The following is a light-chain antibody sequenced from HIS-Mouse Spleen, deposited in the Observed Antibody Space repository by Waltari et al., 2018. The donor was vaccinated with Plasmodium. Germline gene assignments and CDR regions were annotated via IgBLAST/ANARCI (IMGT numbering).Light chain of an antibody. CDR2: KDS. CDR3: YSAADNNLV. Sequence: SYELTQPSSVSVSPGQTARITCSGDVLAKKYARWFQQKPGQAPVLVIYKDSERPSGIPGRFSGSSSGTTVTLTISGAQVEDEAEYYCYSAADNNLVFGGGTKLTVL. J-gene: IGLJ3*02. V-gene: IGLV3-27*01. CDR1: VLAKKY.